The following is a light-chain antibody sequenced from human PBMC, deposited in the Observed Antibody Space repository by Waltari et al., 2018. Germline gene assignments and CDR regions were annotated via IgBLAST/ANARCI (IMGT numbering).Light chain of an antibody. Sequence: QSALTQPRSVSGSPGQSVTISCTGTSSDVGFYNYVSWYQQHPGKAPKLMIYDVTKRPSGVPYRFSGSKSGNTASLTISGLQAEDEADYYCYSYAGSYTSVFGGGTKVTVL. CDR1: SSDVGFYNY. V-gene: IGLV2-11*01. CDR2: DVT. J-gene: IGLJ2*01. CDR3: YSYAGSYTSV.